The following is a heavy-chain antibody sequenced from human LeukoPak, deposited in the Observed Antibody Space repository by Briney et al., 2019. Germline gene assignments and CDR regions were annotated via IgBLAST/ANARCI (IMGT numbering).Heavy chain of an antibody. D-gene: IGHD4-11*01. V-gene: IGHV3-15*01. Sequence: GGSLRLSCAASGFTFSSYAMHWVRQAPGKGLEWVGRIKSKTDGETTDYAAPVKGRFTISRDDSKNTLYLQMNSLKTEDTAVYYCTTDRSLTNLYYFDYWGQGTLVTVSS. J-gene: IGHJ4*02. CDR2: IKSKTDGETT. CDR3: TTDRSLTNLYYFDY. CDR1: GFTFSSYA.